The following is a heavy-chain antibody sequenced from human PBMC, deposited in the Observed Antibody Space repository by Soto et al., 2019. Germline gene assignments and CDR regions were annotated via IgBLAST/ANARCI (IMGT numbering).Heavy chain of an antibody. J-gene: IGHJ4*02. CDR1: GFTFSNYP. V-gene: IGHV3-23*01. CDR2: ISASGGST. CDR3: XXXXXXXXXXXXY. Sequence: EVQLLESGGGLVQGGESLRLSCAASGFTFSNYPMIWVRQVPGKGLKWVSSISASGGSTYYADSVRGRFTISRDNSKNPMYLQMNLLXAXXXXXXXXXXXXXXXXXXXXYCXXGTLV.